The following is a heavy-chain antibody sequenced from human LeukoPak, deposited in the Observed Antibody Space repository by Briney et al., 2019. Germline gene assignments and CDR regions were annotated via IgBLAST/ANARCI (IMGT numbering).Heavy chain of an antibody. CDR2: ISGSGGST. D-gene: IGHD3-22*01. CDR1: GFTFSSYA. V-gene: IGHV3-23*01. Sequence: PGGSLRLSCAASGFTFSSYAMNWVRQAPGKGLEWVSAISGSGGSTYYADSVKGRFTISRDNSKNTLYLQMNSLRAEDTAVYYCAKAYYYYDSSGYLFDYWGQGTLVTVSS. CDR3: AKAYYYYDSSGYLFDY. J-gene: IGHJ4*02.